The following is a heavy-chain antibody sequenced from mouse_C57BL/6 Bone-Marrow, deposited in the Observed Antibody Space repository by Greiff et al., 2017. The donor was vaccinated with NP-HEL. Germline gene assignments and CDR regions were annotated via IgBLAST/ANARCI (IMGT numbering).Heavy chain of an antibody. Sequence: EVQGVESGGGLVKPGGSLKLSCAASGFTFSSYAMSWVRQTPEKRLEWVATISDGGSYTYYPDNVKGRFTISRDNAKNNLYLQMSHLKSEDTAMYYCARDDGSSYHWYFDVWGTGTTVTVSS. D-gene: IGHD1-1*01. CDR2: ISDGGSYT. V-gene: IGHV5-4*01. CDR1: GFTFSSYA. J-gene: IGHJ1*03. CDR3: ARDDGSSYHWYFDV.